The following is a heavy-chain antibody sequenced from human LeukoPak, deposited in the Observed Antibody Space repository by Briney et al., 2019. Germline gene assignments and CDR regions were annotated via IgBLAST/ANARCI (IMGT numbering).Heavy chain of an antibody. Sequence: SETLSLTCTVSGGSINSYYWTWIRQSPGKGLEWIGHIYFTGTTTYNPSLKSRVTISVDRSKNQFSLRLTSATAADTAVYYCARQQQLDVWGPGTTVTVSS. D-gene: IGHD1/OR15-1a*01. J-gene: IGHJ6*02. V-gene: IGHV4-59*01. CDR1: GGSINSYY. CDR2: IYFTGTT. CDR3: ARQQQLDV.